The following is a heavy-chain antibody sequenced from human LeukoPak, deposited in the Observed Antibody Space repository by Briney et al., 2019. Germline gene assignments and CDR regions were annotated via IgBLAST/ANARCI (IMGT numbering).Heavy chain of an antibody. Sequence: VASVKVSCKASGGTFSSYAISWVRQAPGQGLEWMGGIIPIFDTANYAQKFQGRVTITADKSTSTAYMELSSLRSEDTAVYYCGYGSGTNYYYYGMDVWGKGTTVTVSS. D-gene: IGHD3-10*01. CDR1: GGTFSSYA. CDR2: IIPIFDTA. CDR3: GYGSGTNYYYYGMDV. J-gene: IGHJ6*04. V-gene: IGHV1-69*06.